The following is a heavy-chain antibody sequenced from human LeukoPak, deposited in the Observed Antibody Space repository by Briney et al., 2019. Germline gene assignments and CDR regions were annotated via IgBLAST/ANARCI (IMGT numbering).Heavy chain of an antibody. CDR2: INHSGST. V-gene: IGHV4-34*01. CDR1: GGSFSGYY. J-gene: IGHJ5*02. CDR3: ASLFRTHEMYNWFDP. D-gene: IGHD3/OR15-3a*01. Sequence: PSETLSLTCAVYGGSFSGYYWSWIRQPPGKGLEWIGEINHSGSTNYNPSLKSRVTISVDTSKNQFSLKLSSVTAADTAVYYCASLFRTHEMYNWFDPWGQGTLVTVSS.